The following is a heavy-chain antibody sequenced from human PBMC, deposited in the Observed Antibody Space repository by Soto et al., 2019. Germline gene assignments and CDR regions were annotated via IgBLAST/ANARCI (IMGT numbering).Heavy chain of an antibody. D-gene: IGHD4-17*01. CDR2: ISWNSGSI. CDR3: AKDLRPYGDYEPFDY. CDR1: GFTFDDYA. V-gene: IGHV3-9*01. J-gene: IGHJ4*02. Sequence: GGSLRLSCAASGFTFDDYAMHWVRQAPGKGLEWVSGISWNSGSIGYADSVKGRFTISRDNAKNSLYLQMNSLRAEDTALYYCAKDLRPYGDYEPFDYWGQGTLVTVSS.